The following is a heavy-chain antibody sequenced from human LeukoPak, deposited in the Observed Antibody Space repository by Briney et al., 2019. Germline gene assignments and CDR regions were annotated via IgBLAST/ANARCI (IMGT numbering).Heavy chain of an antibody. Sequence: GASVKLSCKASGYTFTSQGISWVPQAPGQRLEWMGRISTYNGDTNYAQKFQGRVTMTTDTSTSTAYMELRSLRSDDTAVYYCAIGGVVVPDNYYYYYMDVWGEGTTVAVSS. CDR1: GYTFTSQG. CDR2: ISTYNGDT. J-gene: IGHJ6*03. CDR3: AIGGVVVPDNYYYYYMDV. V-gene: IGHV1-18*01. D-gene: IGHD2-15*01.